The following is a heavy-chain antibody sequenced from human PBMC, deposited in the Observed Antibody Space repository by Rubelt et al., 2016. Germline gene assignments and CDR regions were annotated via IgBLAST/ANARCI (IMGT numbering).Heavy chain of an antibody. Sequence: QVQLQQWGAGLLKPSETLSLTCAVYGGSFSGYYWSWIRQPPGKGLEWIGEINHSGSTNYNPSLKSRVTISVDTSKNQFSLKLSSVTAADTAVYYCARGPPYWNDGAKWGQGTLVTVSS. CDR2: INHSGST. D-gene: IGHD1-1*01. CDR3: ARGPPYWNDGAK. V-gene: IGHV4-34*01. CDR1: GGSFSGYY. J-gene: IGHJ4*02.